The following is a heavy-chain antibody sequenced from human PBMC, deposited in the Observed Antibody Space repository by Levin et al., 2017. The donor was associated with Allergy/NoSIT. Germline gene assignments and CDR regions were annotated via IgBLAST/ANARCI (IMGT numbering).Heavy chain of an antibody. CDR1: GFTFRSYT. V-gene: IGHV3-30-3*01. CDR2: ISNDGSNK. D-gene: IGHD6-13*01. J-gene: IGHJ4*02. Sequence: GGSLRLSCAASGFTFRSYTMHWVRQAPGKGLEWVAVISNDGSNKYYADSVKGRFTISRDNSKNTLYLQMNSLRTEDTAVYYCARDVEGAAAGTSPLIRPQYWGQGTLVTVSS. CDR3: ARDVEGAAAGTSPLIRPQY.